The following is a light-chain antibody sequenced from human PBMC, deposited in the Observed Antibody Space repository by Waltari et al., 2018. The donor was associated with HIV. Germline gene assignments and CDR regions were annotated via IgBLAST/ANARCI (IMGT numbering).Light chain of an antibody. CDR3: CSYAGSNTFV. CDR2: EGS. Sequence: QSALTQPASVSGSPGQSITISCTGTNSDVGSYNLVSWYQQHPGKAPKLMIYEGSKRPSGVSNRFSGSKSGNTASLTISGLRAEDEADYYCCSYAGSNTFVFGTGTKVTVL. CDR1: NSDVGSYNL. J-gene: IGLJ1*01. V-gene: IGLV2-23*03.